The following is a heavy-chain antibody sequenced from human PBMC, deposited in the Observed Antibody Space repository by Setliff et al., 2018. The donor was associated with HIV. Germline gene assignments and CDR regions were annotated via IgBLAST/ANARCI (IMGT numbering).Heavy chain of an antibody. CDR2: IFVGDSTT. CDR1: GYAFTSHH. CDR3: AREGPKTYYFDY. V-gene: IGHV1-46*01. Sequence: WASVKVSCKTSGYAFTSHHIHWVRQAPGQGLEWMGKIFVGDSTTHYAQKFQGRVTLTSDTSTNTVYMELSSLRSEDTAVYYCAREGPKTYYFDYWGQGTQVTV. J-gene: IGHJ4*02.